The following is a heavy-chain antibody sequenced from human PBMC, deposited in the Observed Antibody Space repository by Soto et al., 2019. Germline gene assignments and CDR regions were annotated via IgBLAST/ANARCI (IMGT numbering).Heavy chain of an antibody. CDR2: ISYDGSNK. CDR1: GFTFSSYG. Sequence: GGSLRLSCAASGFTFSSYGMHWVRQPPGKGLEWVAVISYDGSNKDYADSVKGRITISRDNSKNTLYLQMNSLRAEDTAVYYCAKEITIFGPFDPWGQGTLVTVSS. D-gene: IGHD3-3*01. J-gene: IGHJ5*02. V-gene: IGHV3-30*18. CDR3: AKEITIFGPFDP.